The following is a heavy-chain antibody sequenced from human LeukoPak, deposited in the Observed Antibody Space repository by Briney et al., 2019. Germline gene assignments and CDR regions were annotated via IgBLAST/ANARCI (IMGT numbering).Heavy chain of an antibody. J-gene: IGHJ4*02. CDR3: ARRGVKTTRFHY. V-gene: IGHV4-59*01. D-gene: IGHD1-1*01. CDR2: LYNSGTT. CDR1: GGSINTYY. Sequence: PSETLSLTCTVSGGSINTYYWSWIRQPPGKGLEWIGYLYNSGTTNYNPSLKSRVSISGDTSKNRFSLKLDSVTAADTAVYYCARRGVKTTRFHYWGQGILVTVSS.